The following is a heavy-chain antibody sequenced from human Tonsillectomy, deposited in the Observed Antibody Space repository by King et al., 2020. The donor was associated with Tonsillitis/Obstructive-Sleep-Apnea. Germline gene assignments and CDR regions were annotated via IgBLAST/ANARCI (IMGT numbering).Heavy chain of an antibody. CDR1: GYTFTRHY. V-gene: IGHV1-46*01. J-gene: IGHJ4*02. CDR2: INPSSGST. Sequence: VQLVESGAEVKKPGASVKVSCKAYGYTFTRHYIHWVRQAPGQGLEWMGMINPSSGSTTYAQKFQGRVTMTRETSTSTVHMELSSLRSGDTAVYYCARDDKDDRYFDYWGQGTLVTVSS. CDR3: ARDDKDDRYFDY. D-gene: IGHD2-15*01.